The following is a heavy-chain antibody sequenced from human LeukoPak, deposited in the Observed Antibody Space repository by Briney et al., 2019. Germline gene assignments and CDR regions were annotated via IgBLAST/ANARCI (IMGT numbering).Heavy chain of an antibody. CDR3: ATRIAAAGTGYNWFDP. V-gene: IGHV7-4-1*02. J-gene: IGHJ5*02. CDR2: INTNTGNP. D-gene: IGHD6-13*01. CDR1: GYTFTSYA. Sequence: GASVKVSCKASGYTFTSYAMNWVRQAPGQGLEWMGWINTNTGNPTYAQGFTGRFVFSLDTSVSTAYLQISSLKAEDTAVYYCATRIAAAGTGYNWFDPWGQGTLVTVSS.